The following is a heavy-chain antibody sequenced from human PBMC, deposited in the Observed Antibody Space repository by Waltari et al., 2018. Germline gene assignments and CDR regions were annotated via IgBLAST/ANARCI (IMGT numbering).Heavy chain of an antibody. V-gene: IGHV4-4*02. CDR2: VHHSGKT. J-gene: IGHJ4*02. CDR1: GDSVSGNYW. CDR3: AGDRAIGLFFDY. Sequence: VSGDSVSGNYWWSWVRQSPEKGLEWIGQVHHSGKTHYNPFIQSRVTISVDSPKNQFSLTLTSVTAADTAVYYCAGDRAIGLFFDYWGRGTLVTVSS. D-gene: IGHD2-2*01.